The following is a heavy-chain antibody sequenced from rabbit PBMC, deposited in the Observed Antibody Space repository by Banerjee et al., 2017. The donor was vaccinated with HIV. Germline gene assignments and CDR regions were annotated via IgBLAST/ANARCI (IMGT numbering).Heavy chain of an antibody. CDR1: GFDFSSNG. V-gene: IGHV1S47*01. CDR3: ARDISSGWGADL. CDR2: IIDGGGST. J-gene: IGHJ3*01. Sequence: QEQLVESGGGLVKPEGSLTLTCKASGFDFSSNGMCWVRQAPGKRPEWIACIIDGGGSTHYASWAKGRFTISSDNAQNTVNLQMNSLTAADTATYFCARDISSGWGADLWGQGTLV. D-gene: IGHD4-1*01.